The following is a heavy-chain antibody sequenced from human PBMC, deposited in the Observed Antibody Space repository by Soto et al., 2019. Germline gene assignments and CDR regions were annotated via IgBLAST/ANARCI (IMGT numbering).Heavy chain of an antibody. CDR1: GGTFSGYY. D-gene: IGHD3-10*01. V-gene: IGHV4-34*01. CDR3: ASRARGFGELLYHYYGMDV. CDR2: INHSGST. J-gene: IGHJ6*02. Sequence: SETLSLTCAAYGGTFSGYYWSWIRQPPGKGLEWIGDINHSGSTNYNPSPKSRVTISVDTSKNQFSLKLSSGTAADAAVYYCASRARGFGELLYHYYGMDVWGQGTTVTVSS.